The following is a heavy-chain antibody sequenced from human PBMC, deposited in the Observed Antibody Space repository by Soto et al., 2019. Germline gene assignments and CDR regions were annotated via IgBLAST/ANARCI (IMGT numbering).Heavy chain of an antibody. CDR3: AIDSSGWYPRDGMDV. J-gene: IGHJ6*02. D-gene: IGHD6-19*01. CDR1: GESVSSNSAA. CDR2: TYYRSKSYN. Sequence: SQALSRTGASSGESVSSNSAAWNWIRQSPSRGLEWLGRTYYRSKSYNDYAVSVKSRITINPDTSKNQFSLQLNSVSPEDTAVYYCAIDSSGWYPRDGMDVWGQGTTVTVSS. V-gene: IGHV6-1*01.